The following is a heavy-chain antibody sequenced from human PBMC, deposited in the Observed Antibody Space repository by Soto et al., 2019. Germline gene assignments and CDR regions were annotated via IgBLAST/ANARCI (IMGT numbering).Heavy chain of an antibody. CDR1: GFTVSSNY. Sequence: GGSLRLSCAASGFTVSSNYMSWVRQAPRKGLEWVSVIYSGGSTYYADSVKGRFTISRDNSKNTLYLQMNSLRAEDTAVYYCAREDYSNYVFRGMDVWGQGTTVTVSS. CDR3: AREDYSNYVFRGMDV. J-gene: IGHJ6*02. D-gene: IGHD4-4*01. CDR2: IYSGGST. V-gene: IGHV3-53*01.